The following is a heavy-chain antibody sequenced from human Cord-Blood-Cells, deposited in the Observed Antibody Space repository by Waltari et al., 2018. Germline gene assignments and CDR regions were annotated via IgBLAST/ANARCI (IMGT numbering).Heavy chain of an antibody. V-gene: IGHV3-23*01. CDR2: SSGSGGST. D-gene: IGHD3-9*01. Sequence: EVQLLESGGGLVQPGGSLRLSCAASGFTFSSYAMSWVRQAPGKGLEWVSASSGSGGSTHYADSVKGRFPSPGEYSTNTVYLQMNSRRAEDTAVCYCANAGLGSGSFDYWGQGTLVTVAS. CDR3: ANAGLGSGSFDY. J-gene: IGHJ4*02. CDR1: GFTFSSYA.